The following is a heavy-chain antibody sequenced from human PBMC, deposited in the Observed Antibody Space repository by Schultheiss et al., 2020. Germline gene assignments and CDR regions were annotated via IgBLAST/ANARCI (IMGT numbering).Heavy chain of an antibody. CDR3: ARDRGAAAGTGSDY. J-gene: IGHJ4*02. Sequence: SETLSLTCTVSGDSISSGTYYWSWIRQHPGKGLEWLGYIYYSGSTYYNPSLKSRVTISVDTSKNQFSLKLSSVTAADTAVYYCARDRGAAAGTGSDYWGQGTLVTVSS. CDR2: IYYSGST. V-gene: IGHV4-31*03. CDR1: GDSISSGTYY. D-gene: IGHD6-13*01.